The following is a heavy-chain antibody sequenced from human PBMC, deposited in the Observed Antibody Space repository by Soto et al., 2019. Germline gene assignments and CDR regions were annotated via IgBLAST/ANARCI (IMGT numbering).Heavy chain of an antibody. CDR1: GFTFSSYS. J-gene: IGHJ6*02. D-gene: IGHD6-6*01. V-gene: IGHV3-21*01. Sequence: EVQLVESGGGLVKPGGSLRLSCAASGFTFSSYSMNWVRQAPGKGLEWVSSISSSSGYIYYADSVKGRFTISRDNAKNSLYLQMKSLRAEDTAVYYCSRDRAARKENGMDVWGQGTTVTVSS. CDR2: ISSSSGYI. CDR3: SRDRAARKENGMDV.